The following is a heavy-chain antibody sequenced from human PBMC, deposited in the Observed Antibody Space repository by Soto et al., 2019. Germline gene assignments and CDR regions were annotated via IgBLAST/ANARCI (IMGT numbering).Heavy chain of an antibody. J-gene: IGHJ4*02. V-gene: IGHV1-2*04. CDR2: INPNSGGT. D-gene: IGHD3-22*01. Sequence: ASVEVSCKASGYTFTVYYMHWVRQAPGQGLEWMGWINPNSGGTNYAQKFQGWVTMTRDTSISTAYMELSRLRSDDTAVYYCARDYYDSSGYYHFDYWGRGTLVTVSS. CDR1: GYTFTVYY. CDR3: ARDYYDSSGYYHFDY.